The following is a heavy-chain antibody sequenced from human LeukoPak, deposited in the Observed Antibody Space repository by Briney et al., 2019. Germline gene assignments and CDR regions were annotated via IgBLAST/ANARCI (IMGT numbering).Heavy chain of an antibody. CDR3: ASLTGTKGYYYYYMAV. CDR1: GGSFIDYY. V-gene: IGHV4-34*01. J-gene: IGHJ6*03. Sequence: SETLSLTCAVYGGSFIDYYWSCIRQPPGKGLEWIGEINHSGSTNYNPSLKSRVTISVDTSKNQYSLKLSSVTAADTAVYYCASLTGTKGYYYYYMAVWGRTTAITVSS. D-gene: IGHD1-20*01. CDR2: INHSGST.